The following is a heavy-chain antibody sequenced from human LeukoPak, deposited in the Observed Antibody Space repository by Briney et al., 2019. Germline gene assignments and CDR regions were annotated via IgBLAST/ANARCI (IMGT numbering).Heavy chain of an antibody. CDR3: ARRLMDGSGSYYFDY. V-gene: IGHV4-59*08. D-gene: IGHD3-10*01. CDR1: GGSISSYY. Sequence: SETLSLTRTVSGGSISSYYWSWIRQPPGKGLEWIGYIYYSGSTNYNPSLKSRVTISVDTSKNQFSLKLSSVTAADTAVYYCARRLMDGSGSYYFDYWSQGTLVTVSS. J-gene: IGHJ4*02. CDR2: IYYSGST.